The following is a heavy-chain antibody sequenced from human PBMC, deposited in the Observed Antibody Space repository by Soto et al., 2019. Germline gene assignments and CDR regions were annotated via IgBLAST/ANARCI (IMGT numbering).Heavy chain of an antibody. CDR1: GDSGRSSNW. V-gene: IGHV4-4*02. J-gene: IGHJ6*02. CDR3: ATMKKPRGYYYGLNV. Sequence: SETLSLTCAVSGDSGRSSNWWTWVRQSPGKGLEWIGEIYHLGGTNYNPSLKSRVTISVDMAKNQVSLKLSSVTAADTAVYYCATMKKPRGYYYGLNVWGQGTTVTVSS. CDR2: IYHLGGT.